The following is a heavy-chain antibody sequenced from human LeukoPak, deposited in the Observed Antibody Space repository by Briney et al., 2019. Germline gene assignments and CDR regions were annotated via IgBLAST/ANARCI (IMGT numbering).Heavy chain of an antibody. V-gene: IGHV4-59*01. J-gene: IGHJ4*02. CDR2: IYYSGST. Sequence: SETLSLTCTVSGASISSYYWSSIRQPPGKGLEWIGYIYYSGSTNYNPSLKSRVTISVDTSKNQFSLKLSSVTAADTAVYYCARGGLQYDYWGQGTLVTVSS. CDR1: GASISSYY. CDR3: ARGGLQYDY. D-gene: IGHD4-11*01.